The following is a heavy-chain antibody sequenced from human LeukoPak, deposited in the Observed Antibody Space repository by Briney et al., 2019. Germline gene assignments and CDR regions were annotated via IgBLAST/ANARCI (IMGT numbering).Heavy chain of an antibody. J-gene: IGHJ3*02. CDR1: GFTFSNYS. CDR2: ISSSSSYI. Sequence: PGGSLRLSCAVSGFTFSNYSMNWVRQAPGKGLEWVSSISSSSSYIYYADSVKGRFTISRDNAKNSLYLQMNSLRAEDTAVYYCAREVYSGTEEVDFDIWGQGTMVTVSS. D-gene: IGHD7-27*01. CDR3: AREVYSGTEEVDFDI. V-gene: IGHV3-21*01.